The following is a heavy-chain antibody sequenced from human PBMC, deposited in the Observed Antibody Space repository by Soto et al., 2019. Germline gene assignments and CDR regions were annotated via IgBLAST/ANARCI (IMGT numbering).Heavy chain of an antibody. D-gene: IGHD2-21*02. CDR2: IIPIFGTA. CDR3: ARTDCGGDCYHWYFDL. CDR1: GGTFSSYA. J-gene: IGHJ2*01. Sequence: QVQLVQSGAEVKKPGSSVKVSCKASGGTFSSYAISWVRQAPGQGLEWMGGIIPIFGTANYAQKFQGRVTITADEYTSTAYMELSSLRSEDTVVYYCARTDCGGDCYHWYFDLWGRGALVTVSS. V-gene: IGHV1-69*01.